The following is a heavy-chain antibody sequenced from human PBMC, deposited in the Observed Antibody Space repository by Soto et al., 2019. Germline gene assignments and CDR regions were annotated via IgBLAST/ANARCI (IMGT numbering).Heavy chain of an antibody. CDR2: ISTSGDTK. D-gene: IGHD5-18*01. V-gene: IGHV3-48*03. J-gene: IGHJ4*02. Sequence: PWGSLRLSCAASGFTFISYEISCVRQSPGKGLEWVSYISTSGDTKYYADSVKGRFTISRDNAKNSVYLQMNSLRAEDTAVYYCARDGYSYGSPFDYWGQGTLVTVSS. CDR1: GFTFISYE. CDR3: ARDGYSYGSPFDY.